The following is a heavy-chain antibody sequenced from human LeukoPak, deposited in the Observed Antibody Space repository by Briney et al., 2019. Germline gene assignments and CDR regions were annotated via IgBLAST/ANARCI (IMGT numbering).Heavy chain of an antibody. J-gene: IGHJ4*02. CDR1: GGSISSYY. Sequence: PSETLSLTCTVSGGSISSYYRSWIRQPPGKGLEWIGYIYYSGSTNYNPSLKSRVTISVDTSKNQFSLKLSSVTAADTAVYYCATSIAAAEPDLFDYWGQGTLVTVSS. CDR2: IYYSGST. V-gene: IGHV4-59*01. CDR3: ATSIAAAEPDLFDY. D-gene: IGHD6-13*01.